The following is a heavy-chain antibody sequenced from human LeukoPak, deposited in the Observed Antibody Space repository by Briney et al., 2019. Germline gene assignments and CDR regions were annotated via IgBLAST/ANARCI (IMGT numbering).Heavy chain of an antibody. J-gene: IGHJ4*02. CDR1: GFTFSSYS. V-gene: IGHV3-21*01. Sequence: PGGSLRLSCAASGFTFSSYSMNWVRQAPGKGLEWVSSISSSSSYIYYADSVKGRFTISRDNAKNSLYLQMNSLRAEDTAVYYCARDGWIAAGGSCDYWGQGTLVTVSS. CDR2: ISSSSSYI. D-gene: IGHD6-13*01. CDR3: ARDGWIAAGGSCDY.